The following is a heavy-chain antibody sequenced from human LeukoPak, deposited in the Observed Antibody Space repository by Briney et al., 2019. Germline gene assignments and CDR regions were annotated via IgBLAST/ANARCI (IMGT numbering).Heavy chain of an antibody. J-gene: IGHJ1*01. V-gene: IGHV3-11*06. D-gene: IGHD3-10*01. CDR2: ISTYGRYT. Sequence: PGGSLRLSCAASGFTLSDHYMSWIRRAPGKGLEWVSYISTYGRYTNYADSVKGRFTISRDNAKNSLYLQMNSLRAEDTAVYYCARTAITMVRGTLEHWGQGTLVTVSS. CDR1: GFTLSDHY. CDR3: ARTAITMVRGTLEH.